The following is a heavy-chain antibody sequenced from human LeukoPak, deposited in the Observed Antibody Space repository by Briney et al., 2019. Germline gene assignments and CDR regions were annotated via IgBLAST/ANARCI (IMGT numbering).Heavy chain of an antibody. V-gene: IGHV3-30*18. CDR2: ISYDGSNK. CDR3: AKGAGGGQLWLPPYYYYYYMDV. J-gene: IGHJ6*03. CDR1: GFTFSSYG. Sequence: PGGSLRLSCAASGFTFSSYGMHWVRQAPGKGLEWVAVISYDGSNKYYADSVKGRFTISRDNSKNTLYLQMNSLRAEDTAVYYCAKGAGGGQLWLPPYYYYYYMDVWGKGTTVTVSS. D-gene: IGHD5-18*01.